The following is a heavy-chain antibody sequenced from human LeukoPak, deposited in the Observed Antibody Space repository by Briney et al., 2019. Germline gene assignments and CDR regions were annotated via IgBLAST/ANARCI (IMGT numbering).Heavy chain of an antibody. D-gene: IGHD6-13*01. J-gene: IGHJ4*02. V-gene: IGHV3-43*01. Sequence: GGSLRLSCAASGFTFDDYTMHWVRQAPGKGLEWVSLITWDGGTTYYADSVKGRFTISRDNAKNSLYLQMNSLRAEDTAVYYCARVPSSWSPFDYWGQGTLVTASS. CDR2: ITWDGGTT. CDR1: GFTFDDYT. CDR3: ARVPSSWSPFDY.